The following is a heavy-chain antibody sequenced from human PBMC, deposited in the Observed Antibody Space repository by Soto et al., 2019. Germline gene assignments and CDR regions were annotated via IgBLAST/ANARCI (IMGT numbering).Heavy chain of an antibody. V-gene: IGHV5-51*01. D-gene: IGHD1-1*01. CDR3: ARRLGKTGTVGAFDI. CDR1: GYSFTSYW. Sequence: PGESLKISCKGSGYSFTSYWIGWVRQMPGKGLEWMGIIYPGGSDTRYSPSFQGQVTISADKSIITAYLQWSSLKASDTAMYYCARRLGKTGTVGAFDIWGQGTMVTVSS. J-gene: IGHJ3*02. CDR2: IYPGGSDT.